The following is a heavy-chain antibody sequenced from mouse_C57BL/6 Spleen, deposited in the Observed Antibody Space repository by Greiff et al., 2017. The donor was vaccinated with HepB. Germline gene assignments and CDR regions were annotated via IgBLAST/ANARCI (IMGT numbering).Heavy chain of an antibody. CDR2: ISYDGSN. J-gene: IGHJ1*03. Sequence: EESGPGLVKPSQSLSLTCSVTGYSITSGYYWNWIRQFPGNKLEWMGYISYDGSNNYNPSLKNRISITRDTSKNQFFLKLNSVTTEDTATYYCAREITTVVARYFDVWGTGTTVTVSS. CDR3: AREITTVVARYFDV. D-gene: IGHD1-1*01. CDR1: GYSITSGYY. V-gene: IGHV3-6*01.